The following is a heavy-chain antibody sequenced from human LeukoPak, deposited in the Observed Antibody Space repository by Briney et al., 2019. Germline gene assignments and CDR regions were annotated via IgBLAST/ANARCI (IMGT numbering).Heavy chain of an antibody. CDR3: ARRAGYCGGDCYGY. CDR2: ISGGAGSI. V-gene: IGHV3-11*01. CDR1: GFTFRDYY. D-gene: IGHD2-21*01. J-gene: IGHJ4*02. Sequence: GGSLELSGAASGFTFRDYYISWIGQAPGRGREWVSHISGGAGSIFYADSVKGRFTISRDNAKNSLYLQMDSLRAEDTAVYYCARRAGYCGGDCYGYWGQGTLVTVSS.